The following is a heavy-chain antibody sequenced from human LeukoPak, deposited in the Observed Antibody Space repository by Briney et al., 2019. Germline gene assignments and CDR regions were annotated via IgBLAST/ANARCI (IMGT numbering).Heavy chain of an antibody. J-gene: IGHJ4*02. CDR1: GFSFSSYA. V-gene: IGHV3-23*01. Sequence: GGSLRLSCAASGFSFSSYAMSWVRQAPGKGLEWVSAISCGGSTNSADSVKGRVIISRDNSKNTLYLQMNSLKAEDTAVYYCAKLTVAGAFDYWGQGTLVTVSS. CDR3: AKLTVAGAFDY. CDR2: ISCGGST. D-gene: IGHD6-19*01.